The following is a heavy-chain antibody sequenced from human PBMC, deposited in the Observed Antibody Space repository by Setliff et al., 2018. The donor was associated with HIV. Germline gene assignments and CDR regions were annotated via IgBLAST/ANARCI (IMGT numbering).Heavy chain of an antibody. V-gene: IGHV1-69*13. J-gene: IGHJ4*02. Sequence: SVKVSCKASGGTLTTYGISWVRQAPGQGLEWMGQIIPIFGTTNYAQKFQGRVTITADESTSTAYMEMRSLRSDDTAVYFCARVPYRSDWFLDYWGQGTLVTVSS. CDR2: IIPIFGTT. CDR1: GGTLTTYG. CDR3: ARVPYRSDWFLDY. D-gene: IGHD6-19*01.